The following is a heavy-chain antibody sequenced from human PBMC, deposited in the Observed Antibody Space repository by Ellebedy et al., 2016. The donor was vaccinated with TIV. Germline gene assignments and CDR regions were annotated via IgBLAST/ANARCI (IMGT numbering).Heavy chain of an antibody. D-gene: IGHD3-10*01. CDR3: ARDYYSPDY. CDR1: GFTFSSYG. J-gene: IGHJ4*02. Sequence: GESLKISCAASGFTFSSYGMHWVRQAPGKGLEWVAVISYDGSNKYYADSVKGRFTISRDNAKNSLYLQMNSLRAEDTAVYYCARDYYSPDYWGQGTLVTVSS. V-gene: IGHV3-33*05. CDR2: ISYDGSNK.